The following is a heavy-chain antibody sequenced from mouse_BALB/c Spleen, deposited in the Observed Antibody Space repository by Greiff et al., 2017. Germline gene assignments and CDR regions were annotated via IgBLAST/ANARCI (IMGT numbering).Heavy chain of an antibody. V-gene: IGHV5-9-4*01. CDR3: AREYYDARDYYAMDY. J-gene: IGHJ4*01. CDR1: GFTFSSYA. CDR2: ISSGGSYT. Sequence: EVKLMESGGGLVKPGGSLKLSCAASGFTFSSYAMSWVRQSPEKRLEWVAEISSGGSYTYYPDTVTGRFTISRDNAKNTLYLEMSSLRSEDTAMYYCAREYYDARDYYAMDYWGQGTSVTVSS. D-gene: IGHD2-4*01.